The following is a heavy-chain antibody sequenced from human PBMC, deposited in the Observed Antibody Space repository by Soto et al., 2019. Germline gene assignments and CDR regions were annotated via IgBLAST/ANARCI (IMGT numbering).Heavy chain of an antibody. Sequence: NPSETLSLTCAVYGGCFSGYYWSWIRQPPGKGLEWIGEINHSGSTNYNPSLKSRVTISVDTSKNQFSLKLSSVTAADTAVYYCARVSIFGVAPDYWSQGTLVTVS. CDR1: GGCFSGYY. D-gene: IGHD3-3*01. J-gene: IGHJ4*02. CDR2: INHSGST. CDR3: ARVSIFGVAPDY. V-gene: IGHV4-34*01.